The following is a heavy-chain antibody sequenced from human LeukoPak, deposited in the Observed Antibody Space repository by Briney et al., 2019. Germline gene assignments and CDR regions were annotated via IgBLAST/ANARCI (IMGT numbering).Heavy chain of an antibody. V-gene: IGHV4-59*08. Sequence: SETLSLTCTVSGGSISSYYWSWIRQPPGKGLEWIGYIYYSGSTNYNPSLKSRVTISVDTSKNQFSLKLSSVTAADTAAYYCASIPDYGDFYFDYWGQGTLVTVSS. CDR1: GGSISSYY. CDR2: IYYSGST. CDR3: ASIPDYGDFYFDY. J-gene: IGHJ4*02. D-gene: IGHD4-17*01.